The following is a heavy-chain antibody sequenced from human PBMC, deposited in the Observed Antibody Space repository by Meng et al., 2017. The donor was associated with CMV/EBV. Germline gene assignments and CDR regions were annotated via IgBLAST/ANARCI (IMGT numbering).Heavy chain of an antibody. CDR3: ARRKGVVVPAAIPRRYYYYGMDV. CDR2: INSDGSST. Sequence: GESLKISCAASGFTFSSYWMHWVRQAPGKGLVWVSRINSDGSSTSYADSVKGRFTISRDNAKNKLYLQMNSLRAEDTAVYYCARRKGVVVPAAIPRRYYYYGMDVWGQGTTVTVSS. CDR1: GFTFSSYW. V-gene: IGHV3-74*01. D-gene: IGHD2-2*01. J-gene: IGHJ6*02.